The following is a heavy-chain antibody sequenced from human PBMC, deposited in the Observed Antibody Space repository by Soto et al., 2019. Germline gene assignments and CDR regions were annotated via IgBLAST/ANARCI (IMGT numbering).Heavy chain of an antibody. Sequence: TLSLTCAVSGGSISSGGYSWSWIRQPPGKGLEWIGYIYHSGSTYYNPSLKSRVTISVDRSKNQFSLKLSSVTAADTAVYYCARAGYGSGSYYPWAFDYWGQGTLVTVS. CDR1: GGSISSGGYS. D-gene: IGHD3-10*01. J-gene: IGHJ4*02. CDR3: ARAGYGSGSYYPWAFDY. CDR2: IYHSGST. V-gene: IGHV4-30-2*01.